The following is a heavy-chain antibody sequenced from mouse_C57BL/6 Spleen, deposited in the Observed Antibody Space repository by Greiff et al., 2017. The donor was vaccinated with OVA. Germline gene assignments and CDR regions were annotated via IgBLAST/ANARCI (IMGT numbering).Heavy chain of an antibody. CDR1: GYTFTDYN. J-gene: IGHJ3*01. CDR3: ARYDYDDWFAY. CDR2: INPNNGGT. D-gene: IGHD2-4*01. Sequence: EVKLMESGPELVKPGASVKIPCKASGYTFTDYNMDWVKQSHGKSLEWIGDINPNNGGTIYNQKFKGKATLTVDKSSSTAYMELRSLTSEDTAVYYCARYDYDDWFAYWGQGTLVTVSA. V-gene: IGHV1-18*01.